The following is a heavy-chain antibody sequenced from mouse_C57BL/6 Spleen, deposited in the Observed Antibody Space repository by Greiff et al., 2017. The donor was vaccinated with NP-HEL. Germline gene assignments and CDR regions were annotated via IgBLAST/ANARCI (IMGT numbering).Heavy chain of an antibody. CDR1: GYTFTSYW. Sequence: QVQLQQPGAELVKGGASVKLSCKASGYTFTSYWMHWVKQRPGRGLEWIGRIGPNSGGTKYNEKFKSKATLTVDKPSSTAYMQLSSLTSEDSAVYYCARWGDSSGYGFAYWGQGTLVTVSA. D-gene: IGHD3-2*02. CDR2: IGPNSGGT. CDR3: ARWGDSSGYGFAY. J-gene: IGHJ3*01. V-gene: IGHV1-72*01.